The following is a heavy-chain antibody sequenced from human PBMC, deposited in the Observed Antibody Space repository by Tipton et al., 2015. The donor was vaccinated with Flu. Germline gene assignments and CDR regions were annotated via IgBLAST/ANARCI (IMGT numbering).Heavy chain of an antibody. CDR3: ARDYSSYWSYNWFDP. CDR1: GGSISSGRYY. CDR2: INTTGST. J-gene: IGHJ5*02. D-gene: IGHD6-19*01. V-gene: IGHV4-61*02. Sequence: TPSLTCTVSGGSISSGRYYWSWIRQPAGKGLEWIGRINTTGSTNYNPSLKSRLTISADTAKNQFFLRLTSVTAADSAVYYCARDYSSYWSYNWFDPWGQGTLVTVSS.